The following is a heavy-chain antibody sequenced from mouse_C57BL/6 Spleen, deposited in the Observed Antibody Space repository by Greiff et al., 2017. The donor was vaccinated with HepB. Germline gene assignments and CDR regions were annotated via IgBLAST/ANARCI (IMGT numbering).Heavy chain of an antibody. Sequence: LQESGPELVKPGASVKISCKASGYAFSSSWMNWVKQRPGKGLEWIGRIYPGDGDTNYNGKFKGKATLTADKSSSTAYMQLSSLTSEDSAVYVCARSGERYFDVWGTGTTVTVSS. V-gene: IGHV1-82*01. CDR1: GYAFSSSW. J-gene: IGHJ1*03. CDR2: IYPGDGDT. D-gene: IGHD3-1*01. CDR3: ARSGERYFDV.